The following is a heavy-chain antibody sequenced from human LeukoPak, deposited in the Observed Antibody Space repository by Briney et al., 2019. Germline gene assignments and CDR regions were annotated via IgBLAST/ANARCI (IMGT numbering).Heavy chain of an antibody. CDR3: ARATSYYCIDY. V-gene: IGHV4-59*01. D-gene: IGHD3-16*01. J-gene: IGHJ4*02. CDR2: IYYSGST. CDR1: GGSISSSY. Sequence: PSETLSLTCTVSGGSISSSYWSWIRQPPGKGLEWIGYIYYSGSTNYNPSLKSRVTISLDTSKNQFSLKLTSVTAADTAVYYCARATSYYCIDYRGQGTLVTVSS.